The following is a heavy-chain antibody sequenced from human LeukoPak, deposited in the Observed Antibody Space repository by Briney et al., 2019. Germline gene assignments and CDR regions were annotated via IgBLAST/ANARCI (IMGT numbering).Heavy chain of an antibody. D-gene: IGHD4-17*01. CDR1: GFTFSDYS. CDR3: ARDMTTATTCYLQH. Sequence: GGSLRLSCAASGFTFSDYSMNWVRQAPGRGLEWVSSISSRSTYRYYADSVKGRFTISRDNDKNSLCLQMNSLRAEDTAVYYCARDMTTATTCYLQHWGQGTLVTVSS. V-gene: IGHV3-21*06. J-gene: IGHJ1*01. CDR2: ISSRSTYR.